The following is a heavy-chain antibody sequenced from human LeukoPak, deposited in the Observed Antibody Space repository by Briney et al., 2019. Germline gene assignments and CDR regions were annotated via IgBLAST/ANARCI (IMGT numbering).Heavy chain of an antibody. Sequence: SETLSLTCTVSGGSISGSSFYWGWIRQSPGKGLEWIGNIYYSGSTYYNPSLESRVTISVDSSRNRFSLKLNSVTAADTAVYYCARHDYYDKGNWFDPWGQGTLVTVSS. V-gene: IGHV4-39*01. CDR2: IYYSGST. CDR3: ARHDYYDKGNWFDP. CDR1: GGSISGSSFY. D-gene: IGHD3-22*01. J-gene: IGHJ5*02.